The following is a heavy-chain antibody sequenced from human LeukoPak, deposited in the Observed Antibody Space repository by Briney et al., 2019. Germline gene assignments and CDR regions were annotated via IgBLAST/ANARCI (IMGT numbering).Heavy chain of an antibody. CDR3: ARVVKYCSSTSCSKGLDY. J-gene: IGHJ4*02. V-gene: IGHV3-21*01. CDR1: GFTFSSYS. D-gene: IGHD2-2*01. Sequence: PGGSLRLSCAASGFTFSSYSMNWVRQAPGKGLEWVSSISSSSSYIYYADSVKGRFTISRDNAKNSLYLQMNSLRAEDTAVYYCARVVKYCSSTSCSKGLDYWGQGTLVTVPS. CDR2: ISSSSSYI.